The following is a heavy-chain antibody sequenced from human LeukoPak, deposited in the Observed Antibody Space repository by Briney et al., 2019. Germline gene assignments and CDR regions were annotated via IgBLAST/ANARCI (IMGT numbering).Heavy chain of an antibody. J-gene: IGHJ4*02. V-gene: IGHV3-23*01. Sequence: GGSLRLSCAASGFTFSNSAMSWVRQAPGKGLEWVSTLSGSGITTYYADSVKGRFTISRDNAKNSLYLQMSSLRAEDTAVYYCARGGHRQKEFWGQGTLVTVSS. CDR1: GFTFSNSA. CDR2: LSGSGITT. D-gene: IGHD3-10*01. CDR3: ARGGHRQKEF.